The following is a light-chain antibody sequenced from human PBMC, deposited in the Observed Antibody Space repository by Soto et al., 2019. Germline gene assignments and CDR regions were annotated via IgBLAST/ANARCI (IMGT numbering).Light chain of an antibody. V-gene: IGKV3-11*01. CDR2: DTS. J-gene: IGKJ1*01. Sequence: EIVLTQSPGTLSLSPGERATLSCRASQSVSNFLAWYQQKPGQAPRLLIYDTSDRATGLPARFSGSGSGTDFTLTISSLEPEDFAVFYCQQRSIWPWTFGQGTKVDI. CDR3: QQRSIWPWT. CDR1: QSVSNF.